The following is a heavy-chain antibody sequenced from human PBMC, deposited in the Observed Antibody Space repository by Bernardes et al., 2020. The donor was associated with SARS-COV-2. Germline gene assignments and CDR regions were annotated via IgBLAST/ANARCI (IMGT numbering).Heavy chain of an antibody. CDR2: IYHSGST. CDR1: GYSINSGYY. Sequence: SETLSLTCAVSGYSINSGYYWGWIRQPPGKGLEWIGSIYHSGSTYYNPSLKSRVTISVDTSKNQFSLKLSSVTAADTAVYYCAREGGSSLFDYWGQGTLVTVSS. D-gene: IGHD2-2*01. V-gene: IGHV4-38-2*02. J-gene: IGHJ4*02. CDR3: AREGGSSLFDY.